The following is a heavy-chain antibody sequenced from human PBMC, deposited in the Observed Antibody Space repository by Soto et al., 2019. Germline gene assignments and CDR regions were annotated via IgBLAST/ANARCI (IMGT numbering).Heavy chain of an antibody. V-gene: IGHV1-69*04. CDR2: IIPILGIA. CDR3: ARDLGHDYGDPFDY. Sequence: ASVKVSCKASGGTFSSYTISWVRQAPGQGLEWMGRIIPILGIANYAQKFQGRVTITADKSTSTAYMELSSLRSDDTAVYYCARDLGHDYGDPFDYWGQGTLVTVSS. J-gene: IGHJ4*02. CDR1: GGTFSSYT. D-gene: IGHD4-17*01.